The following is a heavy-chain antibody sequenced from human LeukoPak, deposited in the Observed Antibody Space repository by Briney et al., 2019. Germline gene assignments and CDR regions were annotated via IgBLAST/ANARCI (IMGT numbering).Heavy chain of an antibody. CDR1: GFTFSSYG. CDR2: ISYDGSNK. V-gene: IGHV3-30*18. Sequence: GGSLRLSCAASGFTFSSYGMHWVRQAPGKGLEWVAVISYDGSNKYYADSVKGRFTFSRDNSKNTLYLQMNSLRAEDTAVYYCAKDQYYYDSSGYFDYWGQGTLVTVSS. D-gene: IGHD3-22*01. CDR3: AKDQYYYDSSGYFDY. J-gene: IGHJ4*02.